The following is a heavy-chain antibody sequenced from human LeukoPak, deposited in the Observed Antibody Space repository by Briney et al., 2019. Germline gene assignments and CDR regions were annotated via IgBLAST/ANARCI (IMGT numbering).Heavy chain of an antibody. Sequence: SETLSLTCTVSGGSISSYYGSWIRQPPGKGLEWIGCIYYSGSTNYNPSLKSRVTISVDTSKNQFSLKLSSVTAADTAVYYCARDSGRSGDFDYWGQGTLVTVSS. CDR2: IYYSGST. V-gene: IGHV4-59*01. CDR3: ARDSGRSGDFDY. D-gene: IGHD2-15*01. J-gene: IGHJ4*02. CDR1: GGSISSYY.